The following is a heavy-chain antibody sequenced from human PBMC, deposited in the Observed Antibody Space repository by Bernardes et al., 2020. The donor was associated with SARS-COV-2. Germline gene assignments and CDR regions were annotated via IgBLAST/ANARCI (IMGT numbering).Heavy chain of an antibody. CDR1: GFTFSSYG. J-gene: IGHJ4*02. V-gene: IGHV3-33*08. D-gene: IGHD2-15*01. CDR3: ARDARVVLAFDY. Sequence: GGSLRLSCAASGFTFSSYGMHWVRQAPGKGLEWVAVIWYDGSNKYYADSVKGRFTISRDNSKNTLYLQMNSLRAEDTAVYYCARDARVVLAFDYWGQGTLVTVSS. CDR2: IWYDGSNK.